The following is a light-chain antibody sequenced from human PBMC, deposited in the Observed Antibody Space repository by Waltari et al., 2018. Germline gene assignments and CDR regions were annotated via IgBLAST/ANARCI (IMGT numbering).Light chain of an antibody. J-gene: IGLJ1*01. CDR2: TNS. CDR1: SSNIGTNY. V-gene: IGLV1-47*01. Sequence: QSVLTQPPSASGTPGQRVTISCSGSSSNIGTNYVYWYQQLPGTAPKLLIYTNSKRPSGVPDRFSGSKSGTSGSLAISGLRSEDEADYFCAAWDDTRTGYVFGPGTKGTVL. CDR3: AAWDDTRTGYV.